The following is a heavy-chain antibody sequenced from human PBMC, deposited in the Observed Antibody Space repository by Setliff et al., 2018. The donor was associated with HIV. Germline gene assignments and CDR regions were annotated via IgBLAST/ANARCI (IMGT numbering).Heavy chain of an antibody. CDR3: ARHGFNILMGMDVFDI. V-gene: IGHV4-34*01. D-gene: IGHD2-8*01. CDR1: TRSFSGYY. Sequence: SETLSLTCAVYTRSFSGYYWSWLRQPPGKGLEWIGSIYYSGSTYYNPSLKSRVSISVDTSKNQFSLKLSSVTAADTAVYYCARHGFNILMGMDVFDIWGQGTMVTVSS. J-gene: IGHJ3*02. CDR2: IYYSGST.